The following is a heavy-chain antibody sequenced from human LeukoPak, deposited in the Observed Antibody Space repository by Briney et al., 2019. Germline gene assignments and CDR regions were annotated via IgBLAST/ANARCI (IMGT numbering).Heavy chain of an antibody. V-gene: IGHV3-30*02. CDR1: GFTFSSYG. D-gene: IGHD6-6*01. J-gene: IGHJ4*02. CDR2: IRYDGSNK. Sequence: GGSLRLSCAASGFTFSSYGMHWVRQAPGKGLEWVAFIRYDGSNKYYADSVKGRFTISRDNSKNTLYLQMNSLRAEDTAVYYCAKHIAARREAFDCWGQGTLVTVSS. CDR3: AKHIAARREAFDC.